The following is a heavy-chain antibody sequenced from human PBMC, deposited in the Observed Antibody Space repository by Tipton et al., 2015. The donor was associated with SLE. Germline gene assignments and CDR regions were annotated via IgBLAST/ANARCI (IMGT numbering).Heavy chain of an antibody. J-gene: IGHJ3*02. Sequence: TLSLTCNVSGGSISSSSYYWGWVRQPPGKGLEWIGSIYFSGNTCYNPSLKSRVTISVDTSKNQFSLKLSSVTAADTAMYYCARHFCSGGSCPDAFDIWGQGTVVTVSS. D-gene: IGHD2-15*01. CDR1: GGSISSSSYY. V-gene: IGHV4-39*07. CDR2: IYFSGNT. CDR3: ARHFCSGGSCPDAFDI.